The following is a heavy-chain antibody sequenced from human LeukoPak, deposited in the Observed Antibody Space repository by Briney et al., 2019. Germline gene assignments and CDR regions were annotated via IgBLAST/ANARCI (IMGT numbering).Heavy chain of an antibody. CDR3: ARGTYIVARLGSWFDP. CDR1: GFTFSDYY. J-gene: IGHJ5*02. Sequence: GGSLRLSCAASGFTFSDYYMSWIRQAPGKGLEWVSYISSSGSTIYYADSVKGRFTISRGNAKNSLYLQMNSLRAEDTAVYYCARGTYIVARLGSWFDPWGQGTLVTVSS. CDR2: ISSSGSTI. V-gene: IGHV3-11*01. D-gene: IGHD5-12*01.